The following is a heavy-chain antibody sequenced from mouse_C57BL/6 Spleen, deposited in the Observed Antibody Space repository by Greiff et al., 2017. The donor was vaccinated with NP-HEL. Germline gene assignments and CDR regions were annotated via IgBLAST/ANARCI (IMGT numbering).Heavy chain of an antibody. V-gene: IGHV1-85*01. CDR1: GYTFTSYD. Sequence: VKLVESGPELVKPGASVKLSCKASGYTFTSYDINWVKQRPGQGLEWIGWIYPRDGSTKYNEKFKGKATLTVDTSSSTAYMELHSLTSEDSAVYFCAREDSNPWFAYWGQGTLVTVSA. J-gene: IGHJ3*01. D-gene: IGHD4-1*01. CDR3: AREDSNPWFAY. CDR2: IYPRDGST.